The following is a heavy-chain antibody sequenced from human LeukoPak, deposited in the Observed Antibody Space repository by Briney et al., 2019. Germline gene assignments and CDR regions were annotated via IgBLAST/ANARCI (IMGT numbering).Heavy chain of an antibody. D-gene: IGHD6-19*01. CDR2: MNPNSGNT. V-gene: IGHV1-8*01. CDR1: GYTFTSYD. CDR3: AREGSSGRWGPYYFDY. J-gene: IGHJ4*02. Sequence: GASVKVSCKASGYTFTSYDINWVRQATGQGLEWMGWMNPNSGNTGYAQKFQGRVTMTRNTSISTAYMELSSLRSEDTAVYYCAREGSSGRWGPYYFDYWGQGTLVTVSS.